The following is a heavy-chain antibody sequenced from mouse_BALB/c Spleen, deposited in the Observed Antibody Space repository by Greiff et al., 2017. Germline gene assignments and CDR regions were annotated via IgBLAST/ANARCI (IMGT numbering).Heavy chain of an antibody. CDR2: IYPGGGYT. V-gene: IGHV1-63*02. Sequence: VKLVESGAELVRPGTSVKISCKASGYTFTNYWLGWVKQRPGHGLEWIGDIYPGGGYTNYNEKFKGKATLTADTSSSTAYMQLSSLTSEDSAVYFCARELRYAMDYWGQGTSVTVSS. CDR1: GYTFTNYW. J-gene: IGHJ4*01. CDR3: ARELRYAMDY.